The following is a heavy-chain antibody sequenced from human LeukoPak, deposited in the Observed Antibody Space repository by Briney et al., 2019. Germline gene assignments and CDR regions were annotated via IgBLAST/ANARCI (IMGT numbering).Heavy chain of an antibody. CDR1: GFTFRTDW. CDR2: IDQDGSDM. CDR3: AKSRETPGRLDT. D-gene: IGHD1-26*01. V-gene: IGHV3-7*01. Sequence: GGSLRLSCAASGFTFRTDWMTWVRQAPGKGREWVANIDQDGSDMYYVDSVRGRFTISRDNGRNSLYLQMHSLRAEETAISYCAKSRETPGRLDTWGQGTLVTVSS. J-gene: IGHJ5*02.